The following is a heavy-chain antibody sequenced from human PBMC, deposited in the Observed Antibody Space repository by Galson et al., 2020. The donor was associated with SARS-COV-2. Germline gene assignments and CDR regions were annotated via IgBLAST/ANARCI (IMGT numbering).Heavy chain of an antibody. D-gene: IGHD5-18*01. V-gene: IGHV1-24*01. J-gene: IGHJ3*02. CDR1: GYTLTELS. Sequence: ASVKVSCKVSGYTLTELSMHWVRQAPGKGLEWMGGFDPEDGETIYAQKFQGRVTMTEDTSTDTAYMELSSLRSEDTAVYYCAKDFAPNPVDTANFDAFDIWGQGTMVTVSS. CDR2: FDPEDGET. CDR3: AKDFAPNPVDTANFDAFDI.